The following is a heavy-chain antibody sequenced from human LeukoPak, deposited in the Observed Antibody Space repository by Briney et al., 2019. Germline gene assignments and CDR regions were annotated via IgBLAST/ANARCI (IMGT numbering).Heavy chain of an antibody. J-gene: IGHJ4*02. D-gene: IGHD2-2*01. CDR3: ARARGDSQPASRYFEY. V-gene: IGHV3-30*02. CDR1: GSTFNFYV. CDR2: TGGDGGER. Sequence: PGGSLRLSCAVAGSTFNFYVMHWARQAPGKGREWVGITGGDGGERDYEESVKGRFTISRDNSKNTLYVQMNSLRPEDTAIYYCARARGDSQPASRYFEYWGQGVPVTVSS.